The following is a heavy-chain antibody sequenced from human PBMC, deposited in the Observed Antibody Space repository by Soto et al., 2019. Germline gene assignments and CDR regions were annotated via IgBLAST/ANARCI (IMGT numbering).Heavy chain of an antibody. D-gene: IGHD2-2*01. CDR2: ISGSGGST. Sequence: PGGSLRLSCAASGFTFSSYAMSWVRQAPGKGLEWVSAISGSGGSTYYADSVKGRFTISRDNSKNTLYLQMNSLRAEDTAVHYCAKVPYCSSTSCYWVNYYYYGMDVWGQGTTVTVS. CDR3: AKVPYCSSTSCYWVNYYYYGMDV. V-gene: IGHV3-23*01. J-gene: IGHJ6*02. CDR1: GFTFSSYA.